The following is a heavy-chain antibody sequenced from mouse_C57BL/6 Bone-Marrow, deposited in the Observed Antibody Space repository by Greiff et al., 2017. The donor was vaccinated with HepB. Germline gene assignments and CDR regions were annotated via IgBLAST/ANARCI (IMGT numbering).Heavy chain of an antibody. CDR2: IYPGSGNT. CDR1: GYTFTDNY. CDR3: ARELRSTGWYFDV. V-gene: IGHV1-76*01. Sequence: QVQLQQSGAELVRPGASVKLSCKASGYTFTDNYINWVKQRPGQGLEWIARIYPGSGNTYYNEKFKGKATLTAEKSSSTAYMQVRSLTSGDSAVYFCARELRSTGWYFDVWGTGTTVTVSS. D-gene: IGHD1-1*01. J-gene: IGHJ1*03.